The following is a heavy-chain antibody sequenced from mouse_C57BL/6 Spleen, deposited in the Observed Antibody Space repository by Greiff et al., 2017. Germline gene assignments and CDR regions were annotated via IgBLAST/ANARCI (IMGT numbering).Heavy chain of an antibody. J-gene: IGHJ4*01. CDR2: INPSTGGT. Sequence: EVQLQQSGPELVKPGASVKISCKASGYSFTGYYMNWVKQSPEKSLEWIGEINPSTGGTTYNQKFKAKATLTVDKSSSTAYMQLKSLTSEDSAVYYCARDTTVDAMDYWGQGTSVTVSS. CDR3: ARDTTVDAMDY. V-gene: IGHV1-42*01. CDR1: GYSFTGYY. D-gene: IGHD1-1*01.